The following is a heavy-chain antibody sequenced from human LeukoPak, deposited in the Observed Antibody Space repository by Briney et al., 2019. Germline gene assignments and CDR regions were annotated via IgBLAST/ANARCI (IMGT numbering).Heavy chain of an antibody. CDR3: ARRSVVVAAGDAFDI. CDR2: IHNSGRT. CDR1: GGSFSGYY. V-gene: IGHV4-59*08. D-gene: IGHD2-15*01. J-gene: IGHJ3*02. Sequence: SSETLSLTCAVYGGSFSGYYWSWIRQPPGKGLEWIAYIHNSGRTNYNPSLKSRVTISVDTSKNQFSLKLSSVTAADTAVYYCARRSVVVAAGDAFDIWGQGTMVSVSS.